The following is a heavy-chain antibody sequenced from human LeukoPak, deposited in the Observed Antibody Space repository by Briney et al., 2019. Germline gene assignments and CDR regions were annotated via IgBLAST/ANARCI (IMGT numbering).Heavy chain of an antibody. V-gene: IGHV3-66*01. Sequence: GGSLRLSCAASGFTFSSYSMSWVRQAPGKGLEWVSIIYSTGGKYYADSVKGRFTISRDNSKHTLYLQMNSLRAEDTAVYYCARGSDGWFAFDCWGQGILVTVSS. CDR1: GFTFSSYS. D-gene: IGHD6-19*01. CDR3: ARGSDGWFAFDC. J-gene: IGHJ4*02. CDR2: IYSTGGK.